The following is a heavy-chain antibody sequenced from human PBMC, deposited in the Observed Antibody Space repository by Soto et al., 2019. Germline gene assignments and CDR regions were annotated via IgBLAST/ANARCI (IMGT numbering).Heavy chain of an antibody. CDR3: ARVGSGIAAAGPGGY. D-gene: IGHD6-13*01. Sequence: QVQLVQSGAEVKKPGSSVKVSCKASGGTFSSYAISWVRQAPGQGLEWMGGIIPIFGTANYAQKFQGRVTITADKATSTAYMELSSLRSEDTAVYYCARVGSGIAAAGPGGYWGQGTLVTVSS. CDR2: IIPIFGTA. V-gene: IGHV1-69*06. CDR1: GGTFSSYA. J-gene: IGHJ4*02.